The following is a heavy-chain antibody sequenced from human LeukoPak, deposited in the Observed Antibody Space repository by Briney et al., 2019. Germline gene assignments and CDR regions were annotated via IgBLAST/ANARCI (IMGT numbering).Heavy chain of an antibody. D-gene: IGHD3-3*01. J-gene: IGHJ6*03. CDR2: ISAYNRNI. Sequence: ASVKVSCKASGYTFTSYGISWVRQAPGLGLEWMGWISAYNRNINYAQKFQGRVIMTTDPSTSTAYMELSSLRSEDTAVYYCARGVTIFGGGSYYYYMDVWGKGTTVTVSS. CDR3: ARGVTIFGGGSYYYYMDV. V-gene: IGHV1-18*01. CDR1: GYTFTSYG.